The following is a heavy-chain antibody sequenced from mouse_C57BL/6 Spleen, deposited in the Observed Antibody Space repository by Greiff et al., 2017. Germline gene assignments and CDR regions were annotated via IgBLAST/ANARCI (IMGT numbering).Heavy chain of an antibody. Sequence: QVHVKQPGAELVKPGASVKMSCKASGYTFTSYWITWVKQRPGQGLEWIGDIYPGSGSTNYNEKFKSKATLTVDTSSSTAYMQLSSLTSEDSAVYYCARRTTVVAAPSYWGQGTTLTVSS. CDR3: ARRTTVVAAPSY. CDR2: IYPGSGST. D-gene: IGHD1-1*01. CDR1: GYTFTSYW. J-gene: IGHJ2*01. V-gene: IGHV1-55*01.